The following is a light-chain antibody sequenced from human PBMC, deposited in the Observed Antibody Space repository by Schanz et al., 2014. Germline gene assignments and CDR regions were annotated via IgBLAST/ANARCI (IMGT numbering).Light chain of an antibody. CDR3: QQAYTFPWT. Sequence: DIQMTQSPSTLSASVGDRVAITCRASQSVHIWLAWYQQKPGKAPKLLIYAASSLQSGVPSRFSGSGSGTDFTLTISSLQPEDFAAYYCQQAYTFPWTFGQGTKVEIK. V-gene: IGKV1-12*01. CDR1: QSVHIW. CDR2: AAS. J-gene: IGKJ1*01.